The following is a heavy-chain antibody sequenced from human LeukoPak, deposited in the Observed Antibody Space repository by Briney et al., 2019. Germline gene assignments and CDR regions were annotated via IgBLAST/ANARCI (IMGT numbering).Heavy chain of an antibody. CDR1: GFTFSNYW. CDR2: IKTDGSEK. D-gene: IGHD3-22*01. J-gene: IGHJ1*01. CDR3: ATYSSLNRREFQY. V-gene: IGHV3-7*01. Sequence: GGSPRLSCEGSGFTFSNYWMGWVRQAPGKGLQWVANIKTDGSEKYYVDSVKGRFTISRDNAKNSLYLQMNSLRAEDTAVYYCATYSSLNRREFQYWGQGTLLTVSS.